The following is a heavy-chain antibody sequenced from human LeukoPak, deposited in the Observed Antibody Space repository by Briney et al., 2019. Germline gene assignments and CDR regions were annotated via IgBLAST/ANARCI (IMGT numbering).Heavy chain of an antibody. CDR1: VYTFTANY. J-gene: IGHJ4*02. Sequence: ASVKVSCKASVYTFTANYIHWVRQAPGQGLEWMGWINPNGGGTNYAQKFQGWVTMTRDTSISTLYMELSRLKSDDTAVYYCARGFGSSWFDYWGQGTLVTVSS. D-gene: IGHD6-13*01. V-gene: IGHV1-2*04. CDR2: INPNGGGT. CDR3: ARGFGSSWFDY.